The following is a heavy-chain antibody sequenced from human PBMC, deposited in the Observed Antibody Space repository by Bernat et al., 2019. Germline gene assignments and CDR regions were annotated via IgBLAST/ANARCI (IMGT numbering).Heavy chain of an antibody. Sequence: QVQLVESGGGVVQPGRSLRLSCAASGFTFSSYAMHWVRQAPGKGLEWVAVISYDGSNKYYADSVKGRFTISRDNAKNSLYLQMNSLRAEDTAVYYCARDSPLSGCSSTSCYPDTIFDYWGQGTLVTVSS. CDR1: GFTFSSYA. CDR3: ARDSPLSGCSSTSCYPDTIFDY. CDR2: ISYDGSNK. V-gene: IGHV3-30-3*01. D-gene: IGHD2-2*01. J-gene: IGHJ4*02.